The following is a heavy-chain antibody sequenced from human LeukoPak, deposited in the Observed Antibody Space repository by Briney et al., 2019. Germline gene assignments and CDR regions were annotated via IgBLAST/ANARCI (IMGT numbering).Heavy chain of an antibody. CDR3: AKGPISTVTTRLDY. V-gene: IGHV3-23*01. CDR1: GFIFSNYA. D-gene: IGHD4-11*01. J-gene: IGHJ4*02. CDR2: ISGSGDST. Sequence: GGSLRLSCAASGFIFSNYAMNWVRQAPGKGLEWVSAISGSGDSTYYADSVKGRFTISRDNSKNTLYLQMNSLRAEDTAVFYCAKGPISTVTTRLDYWGQGTLVTVSS.